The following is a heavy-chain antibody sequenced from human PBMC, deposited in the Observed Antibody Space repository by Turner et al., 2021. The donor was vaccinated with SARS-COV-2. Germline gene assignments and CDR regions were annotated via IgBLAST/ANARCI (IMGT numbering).Heavy chain of an antibody. Sequence: QLQLQEPGPGLVKLPETLFLTCTVSGGSISSSSHYWGWIRQPPGKGLEWIGNIYYSGITYNNPTLKSRVTISVNTSKNQFSLKLSSVTAANTAVYYCARLMDTAMDYYGMDVWGQGTTVTVSS. V-gene: IGHV4-39*01. J-gene: IGHJ6*02. D-gene: IGHD5-18*01. CDR1: GGSISSSSHY. CDR3: ARLMDTAMDYYGMDV. CDR2: IYYSGIT.